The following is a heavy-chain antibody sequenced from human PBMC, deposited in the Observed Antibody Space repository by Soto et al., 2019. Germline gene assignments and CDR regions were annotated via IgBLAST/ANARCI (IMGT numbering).Heavy chain of an antibody. V-gene: IGHV3-33*01. J-gene: IGHJ4*02. CDR3: ARDKTFGGTIGSAFDS. Sequence: QVQVVESGGGVVQPGTSLRLSCAASGFTFNNYDMHWVRQAPGKGLEWVAVIWYDASHKYYADSVKGRFTISRDNSKNTLYLQMSSLRGEDTAVYYCARDKTFGGTIGSAFDSWGQGTLVTVSS. D-gene: IGHD3-16*01. CDR2: IWYDASHK. CDR1: GFTFNNYD.